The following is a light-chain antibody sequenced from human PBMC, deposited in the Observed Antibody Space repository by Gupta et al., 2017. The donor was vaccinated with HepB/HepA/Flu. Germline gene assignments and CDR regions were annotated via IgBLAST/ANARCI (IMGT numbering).Light chain of an antibody. J-gene: IGLJ3*02. V-gene: IGLV2-23*02. CDR2: EVS. CDR1: SSDVGSYNL. CDR3: CSYAGSSTWV. Sequence: QSAATQPASVSRSPGQSIHTSCPGTSSDVGSYNLVSWYQQHPGKAPKLMIYEVSKRPSGVSNRFSGSKSGNTASLTISGLQAEDEADYYCCSYAGSSTWVFGGGTKLTVL.